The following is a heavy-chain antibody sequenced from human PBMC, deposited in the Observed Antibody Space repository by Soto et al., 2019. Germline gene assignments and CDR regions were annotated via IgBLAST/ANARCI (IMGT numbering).Heavy chain of an antibody. Sequence: GAEVKKPGESLKISCKGSEYSFSNYWIAWVRQMPGKGLEWMGIIFPADSDTKYSPSFQGQVTISADKSISTAYLQWSSLKASDTAMYYCASSVVVPSTMNYFDYWGQGSLVTVSS. J-gene: IGHJ4*02. V-gene: IGHV5-51*01. D-gene: IGHD2-15*01. CDR3: ASSVVVPSTMNYFDY. CDR1: EYSFSNYW. CDR2: IFPADSDT.